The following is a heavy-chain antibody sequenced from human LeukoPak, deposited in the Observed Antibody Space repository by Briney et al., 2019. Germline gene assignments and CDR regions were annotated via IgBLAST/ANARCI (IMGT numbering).Heavy chain of an antibody. J-gene: IGHJ4*02. Sequence: PSETLSLTCTVSGGSISSGDYYWGWIRQPPGKGLEWIGNINYSGSSYYNPSLKSRVTISVDTSKNQFSLKLTSVTAADTAVYYCASNYYGSGSYIRFDYWGQGTLVTVSS. CDR2: INYSGSS. V-gene: IGHV4-30-4*01. CDR1: GGSISSGDYY. D-gene: IGHD3-10*01. CDR3: ASNYYGSGSYIRFDY.